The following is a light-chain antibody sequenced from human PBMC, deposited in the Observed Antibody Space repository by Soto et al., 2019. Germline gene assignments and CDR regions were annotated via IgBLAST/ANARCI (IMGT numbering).Light chain of an antibody. CDR1: SSDVGGYNY. CDR3: NSYPSSSTYV. CDR2: DVR. V-gene: IGLV2-14*01. J-gene: IGLJ1*01. Sequence: QSALTQPASVSGSPGQSITISCTGTSSDVGGYNYVSWFQQHPGKAPKLMIYDVRNRPSGISNRFSGSKSGNTASLTISGLQAEDEADYYCNSYPSSSTYVFGTGTKLTVL.